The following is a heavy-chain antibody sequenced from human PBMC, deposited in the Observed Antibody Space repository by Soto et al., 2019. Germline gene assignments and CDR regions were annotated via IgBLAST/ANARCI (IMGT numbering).Heavy chain of an antibody. J-gene: IGHJ4*02. V-gene: IGHV4-31*03. CDR3: AGKYCDWFRFDY. CDR1: GGSISSGGCY. Sequence: SETLSLTCTVSGGSISSGGCYWSWNRQHPGKGLEWIGYIYYSGSTYYNPSLKSRVTISVETSKNQFSLKLSSVTAADTAFYYCAGKYCDWFRFDYWGQGTLVTVSS. D-gene: IGHD3-9*01. CDR2: IYYSGST.